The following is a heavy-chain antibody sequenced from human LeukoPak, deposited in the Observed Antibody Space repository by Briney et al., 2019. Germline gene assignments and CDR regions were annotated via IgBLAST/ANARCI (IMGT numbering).Heavy chain of an antibody. V-gene: IGHV1-2*02. CDR3: ARWAPYSSGWPTSDY. Sequence: EASVKVSCKASGYTFTGYYMHWVRQAPGQGLEWMGWINPNSGGTNYAQKFQGRVTMTRDTSISTAYMELRSLRSDDTAVYYCARWAPYSSGWPTSDYWGQGTLVTVSS. J-gene: IGHJ4*02. CDR2: INPNSGGT. D-gene: IGHD6-19*01. CDR1: GYTFTGYY.